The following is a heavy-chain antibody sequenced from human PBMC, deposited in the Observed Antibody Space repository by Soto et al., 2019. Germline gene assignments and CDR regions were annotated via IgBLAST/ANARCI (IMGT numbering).Heavy chain of an antibody. J-gene: IGHJ6*02. V-gene: IGHV1-69*08. CDR2: IIPIFGIA. CDR3: AREDRDRETGLVPAAIDGMDV. Sequence: QVKLVQSGAEVKKPGSSVKVSCKASGGTFSRYSITWVRQAPGHGLEWIGRIIPIFGIASYAQKFQGRVTITADESTSTAYMELSSLRSDDTAVYYCAREDRDRETGLVPAAIDGMDVWGQGTTFTVSS. D-gene: IGHD2-2*01. CDR1: GGTFSRYS.